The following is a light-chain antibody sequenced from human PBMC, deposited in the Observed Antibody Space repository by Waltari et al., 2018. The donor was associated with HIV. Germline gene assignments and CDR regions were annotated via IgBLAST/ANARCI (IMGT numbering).Light chain of an antibody. CDR3: ASYAGRNNLV. CDR1: SRDVGGYNY. J-gene: IGLJ2*01. Sequence: QSALTQPPSASGSPGQSVTIACTGTSRDVGGYNYVSWYKQHPGEAPKVVIFDVDKRPSGVLGRLSGSKSGTPATLTVCGLQAEDEATYYCASYAGRNNLVFGGGTKLTVL. V-gene: IGLV2-8*01. CDR2: DVD.